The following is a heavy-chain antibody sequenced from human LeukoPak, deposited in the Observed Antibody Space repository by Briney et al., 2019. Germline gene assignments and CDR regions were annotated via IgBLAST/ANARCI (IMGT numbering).Heavy chain of an antibody. V-gene: IGHV6-1*01. Sequence: SQTLSLTCAISGDSVSSNSAAWNWIRQSPSRGLEWLGRTYYRSKWYNGYAVSVKSRITINPDTSKNQFSPQLNSVTPEDTAVYYCAREQLYTVTTVEFDYWGQGTLVTVSS. D-gene: IGHD4-17*01. CDR3: AREQLYTVTTVEFDY. CDR1: GDSVSSNSAA. J-gene: IGHJ4*02. CDR2: TYYRSKWYN.